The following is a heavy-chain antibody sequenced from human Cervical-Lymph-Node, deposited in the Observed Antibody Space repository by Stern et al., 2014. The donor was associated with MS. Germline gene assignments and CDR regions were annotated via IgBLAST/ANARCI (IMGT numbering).Heavy chain of an antibody. D-gene: IGHD6-19*01. CDR2: ISGTDSST. J-gene: IGHJ4*02. CDR3: AKEGIAVASFDY. V-gene: IGHV3-23*04. CDR1: GFTFSLYA. Sequence: EVQLVESGGDLAPPGGSLRLSCAVSGFTFSLYAMSWVRQAPGKGLEWVSAISGTDSSTYYAETVKGRFTISRDNSKYTLYLQMNNLRAEDTAVYYCAKEGIAVASFDYWGQGTLVTVSS.